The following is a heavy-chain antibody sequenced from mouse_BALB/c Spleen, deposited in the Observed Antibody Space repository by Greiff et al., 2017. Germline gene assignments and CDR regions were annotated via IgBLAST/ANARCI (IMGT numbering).Heavy chain of an antibody. CDR1: GFNIKDYY. J-gene: IGHJ2*01. CDR3: ATLITTVVAIDY. V-gene: IGHV14-1*02. D-gene: IGHD1-1*01. CDR2: IDPENGNT. Sequence: VQLKQSGAELVRPGALVKLSCKASGFNIKDYYMHWVKQRPEQGLEWIGWIDPENGNTIYDPKFQGKASITADTSSNTAYLQLSSLTSEDTAVYYCATLITTVVAIDYWGQGTTLTVSS.